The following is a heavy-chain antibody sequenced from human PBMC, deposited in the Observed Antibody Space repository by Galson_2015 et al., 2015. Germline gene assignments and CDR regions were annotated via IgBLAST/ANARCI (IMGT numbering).Heavy chain of an antibody. CDR3: ARPRTSYYYDSSGHWYFDL. CDR2: IYPGDSDT. CDR1: GYSFTSYW. V-gene: IGHV5-51*01. J-gene: IGHJ2*01. Sequence: QSGAEVKKPGESLKISCKGSGYSFTSYWIGWVRQMPGKGLEWMGIIYPGDSDTRYSPSFQGQVTISADKSISTAYLQWSSLKASDTAMYYCARPRTSYYYDSSGHWYFDLWGRGTLVTVSS. D-gene: IGHD3-22*01.